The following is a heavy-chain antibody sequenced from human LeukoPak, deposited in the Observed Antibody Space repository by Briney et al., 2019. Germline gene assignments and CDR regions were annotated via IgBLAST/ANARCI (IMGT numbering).Heavy chain of an antibody. V-gene: IGHV3-21*01. J-gene: IGHJ4*02. CDR2: ISTSSTYI. D-gene: IGHD1-20*01. CDR3: ARDPPFIIGTTFFDY. Sequence: GGSLRLSCAASGFTFNIYSMNWVRQAPGKGLEWVSSISTSSTYIYYADSVKGRFTISRDNAKNSLYLQMNSLRAEDTAVYYCARDPPFIIGTTFFDYWGQGTLVTVSS. CDR1: GFTFNIYS.